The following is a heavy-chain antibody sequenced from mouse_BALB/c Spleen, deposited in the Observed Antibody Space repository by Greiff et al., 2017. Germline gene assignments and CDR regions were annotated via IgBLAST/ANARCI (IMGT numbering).Heavy chain of an antibody. CDR1: GFDFSRYW. CDR3: ARLGLRRADY. V-gene: IGHV4-1*02. D-gene: IGHD2-2*01. J-gene: IGHJ4*01. CDR2: INPDSSTI. Sequence: EVKVIESGGGLVQPGGSLKLSCAASGFDFSRYWMSWVRQAPGKGLEWIGEINPDSSTINYTPSLKDKFIISRDNAKNTLYLQMSKVRSEDTALYYCARLGLRRADYWGQGTSVTVSS.